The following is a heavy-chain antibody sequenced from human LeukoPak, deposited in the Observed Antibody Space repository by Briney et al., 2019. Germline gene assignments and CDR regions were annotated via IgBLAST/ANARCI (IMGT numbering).Heavy chain of an antibody. J-gene: IGHJ6*03. D-gene: IGHD6-19*01. CDR3: ARAERSGWPYYYYYYMDV. V-gene: IGHV4-61*02. CDR1: GGSISSGSYY. Sequence: PSETLSLTCTVSGGSISSGSYYWSWIRQPAGKGLEWIVRIYTSGSTNYNPSLKSRVTMSVDTSKNQFSLKLSSVTAADTAVYYCARAERSGWPYYYYYYMDVWGKGTTVTISS. CDR2: IYTSGST.